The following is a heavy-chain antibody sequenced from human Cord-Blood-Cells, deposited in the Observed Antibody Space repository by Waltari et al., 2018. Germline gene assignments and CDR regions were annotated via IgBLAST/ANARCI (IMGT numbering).Heavy chain of an antibody. CDR2: INPSGGST. CDR3: AEDSGSYGDACDI. V-gene: IGHV1-46*01. CDR1: GYTFTSYY. D-gene: IGHD1-26*01. Sequence: QVQLVQSGAEVKKPGASVKVSCKASGYTFTSYYMHWVRQAPGQGLEWMGIINPSGGSTGYAQKVQVRVTMTRDTSTSTVYMELSSLRSEDTAVYYCAEDSGSYGDACDIWGQGTMVTVSS. J-gene: IGHJ3*02.